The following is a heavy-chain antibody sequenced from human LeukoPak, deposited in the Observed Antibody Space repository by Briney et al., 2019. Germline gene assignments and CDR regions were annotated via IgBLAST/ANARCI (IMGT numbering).Heavy chain of an antibody. V-gene: IGHV3-48*01. CDR2: ISSSSAAI. Sequence: GGSLRLSCAASGFTFSSYSMNWVRQAPGKGLEWVSYISSSSAAIYYADSVKGRFTISRDNAKSSLYLQMNSLRAEDTALYYCAREYSSSSGRAFDIWGQGIMVTVSS. D-gene: IGHD6-6*01. CDR1: GFTFSSYS. J-gene: IGHJ3*02. CDR3: AREYSSSSGRAFDI.